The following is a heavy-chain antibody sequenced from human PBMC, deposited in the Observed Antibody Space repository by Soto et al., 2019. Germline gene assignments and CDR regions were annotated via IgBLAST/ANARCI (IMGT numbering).Heavy chain of an antibody. CDR1: GFTFSSYA. D-gene: IGHD6-19*01. CDR2: ISYDGSNK. Sequence: QVQLVESGGGVVQPGRSLRLSCAASGFTFSSYAMHWVRQAPGQGLEWVAVISYDGSNKYYADSVKGRFTISRDNSKNTLYLQMNSLGAEDTAVYYCARMTGSGGMVDSSGCTLFDYWGQGTLVTVSS. CDR3: ARMTGSGGMVDSSGCTLFDY. V-gene: IGHV3-30-3*01. J-gene: IGHJ4*02.